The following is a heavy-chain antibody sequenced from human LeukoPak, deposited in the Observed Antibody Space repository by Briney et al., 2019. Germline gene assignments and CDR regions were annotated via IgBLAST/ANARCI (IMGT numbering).Heavy chain of an antibody. Sequence: GGSLRLSCAASGFTFSSYGMHRVRQAPGKGLEWVAFIRYDGSNKYYADSVKGRFTISRDNSKNTLYLQMNSLRAEDTAVYYCAKAPVVVPDLTEMNYWGQGTLVTVSS. J-gene: IGHJ4*02. CDR3: AKAPVVVPDLTEMNY. D-gene: IGHD2-2*01. CDR1: GFTFSSYG. CDR2: IRYDGSNK. V-gene: IGHV3-30*02.